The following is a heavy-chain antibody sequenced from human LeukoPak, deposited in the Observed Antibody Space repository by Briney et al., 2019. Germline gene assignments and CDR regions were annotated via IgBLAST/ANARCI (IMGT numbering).Heavy chain of an antibody. CDR1: GYSISSGYF. CDR2: IYHSGST. V-gene: IGHV4-38-2*02. CDR3: ARVEVLWFGEGGYYFDY. J-gene: IGHJ4*02. D-gene: IGHD3-10*01. Sequence: PSETLSLTCTVSGYSISSGYFWGWIRQPPGKGLEWIGSIYHSGSTYYNPSLKSRVTISVDTSKNQFSLKLSSVTAADTAVYYCARVEVLWFGEGGYYFDYWGQGTLVTVSS.